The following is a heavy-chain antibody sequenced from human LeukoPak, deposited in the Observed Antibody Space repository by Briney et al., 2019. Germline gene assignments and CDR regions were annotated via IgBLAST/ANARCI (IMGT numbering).Heavy chain of an antibody. J-gene: IGHJ4*02. V-gene: IGHV3-33*01. D-gene: IGHD1-26*01. CDR1: GFTFSSYG. Sequence: GGSLRLSCAPSGFTFSSYGMHWVRQAPGKGLEWVAVIWYDGSNKYYADSVKGRFTISRDNSKNTLYLQMNSLRAEDTAVYYCAREENVVGATVLDYWGQGTLVTVSS. CDR2: IWYDGSNK. CDR3: AREENVVGATVLDY.